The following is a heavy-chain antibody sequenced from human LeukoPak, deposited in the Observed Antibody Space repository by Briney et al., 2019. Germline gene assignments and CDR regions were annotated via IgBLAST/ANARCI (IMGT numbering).Heavy chain of an antibody. CDR1: GGSISPYY. J-gene: IGHJ4*02. CDR3: ARVLAAAGAYFDY. D-gene: IGHD6-13*01. Sequence: SETLSLTCTVSGGSISPYYWSWFRQPPGKGLEWIAYIYYSGITNYNPSLKSRVTISVDTSKNQFSLKLSSVTAADTAVYYCARVLAAAGAYFDYWGQGTLVTVSS. CDR2: IYYSGIT. V-gene: IGHV4-59*01.